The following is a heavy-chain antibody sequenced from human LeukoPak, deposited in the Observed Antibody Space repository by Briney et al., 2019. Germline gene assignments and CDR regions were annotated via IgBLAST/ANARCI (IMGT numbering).Heavy chain of an antibody. CDR1: GVTFSRYE. Sequence: GGSLRLSCAASGVTFSRYEMRWVRQAPGKGLEWGSDTSGSGGSTYYADSVKGRFTISRDNSKNTLYLQMNSLRAEDTAVYYCAKLLWFGELLVDYWGQGTLVTVSS. J-gene: IGHJ4*02. V-gene: IGHV3-23*01. CDR2: TSGSGGST. CDR3: AKLLWFGELLVDY. D-gene: IGHD3-10*01.